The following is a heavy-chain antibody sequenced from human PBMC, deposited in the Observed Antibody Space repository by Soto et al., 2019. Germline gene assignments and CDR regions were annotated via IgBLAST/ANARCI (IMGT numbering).Heavy chain of an antibody. CDR2: ISYDGSNK. D-gene: IGHD6-19*01. V-gene: IGHV3-30*18. CDR3: AKDSVAVAAYMDV. Sequence: ESGGGVVQPGRSLRLSCAASGFTFSSYGMHWVRQAPGKGLEWVAVISYDGSNKYYADSVKGRFTISRDNSKNTLYLQMNSLRAEDTAVYYCAKDSVAVAAYMDVWGKGTTVTVSS. J-gene: IGHJ6*03. CDR1: GFTFSSYG.